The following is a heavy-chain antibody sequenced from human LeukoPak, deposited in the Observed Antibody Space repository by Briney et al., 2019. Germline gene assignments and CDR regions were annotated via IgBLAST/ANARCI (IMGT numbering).Heavy chain of an antibody. Sequence: SETLSLTCTVSGGSISSYYWSWVRQPPGKGLEWIGYIYYSGSTNYNPSLKSRVTISVDTSKNQFSLKLSSVTAADTAVYYCARYVVVTAYFDYWGQGTLVTVSS. CDR3: ARYVVVTAYFDY. D-gene: IGHD2-21*02. J-gene: IGHJ4*02. V-gene: IGHV4-59*01. CDR2: IYYSGST. CDR1: GGSISSYY.